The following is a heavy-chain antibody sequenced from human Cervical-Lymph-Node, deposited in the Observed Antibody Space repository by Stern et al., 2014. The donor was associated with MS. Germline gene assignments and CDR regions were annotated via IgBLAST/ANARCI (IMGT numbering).Heavy chain of an antibody. CDR2: IRSKANNYAT. Sequence: EVQLVESGGGLVQPGGSLKLSCVASGFTFSGSAMPWVRQASGKGLEWVGRIRSKANNYATTYVASVKGRFTISRDDSENTSYLQMNSLKAEDTAVYFCTRSSSGYYHDYWGQGTLVTVSS. D-gene: IGHD3-22*01. J-gene: IGHJ4*02. CDR3: TRSSSGYYHDY. CDR1: GFTFSGSA. V-gene: IGHV3-73*01.